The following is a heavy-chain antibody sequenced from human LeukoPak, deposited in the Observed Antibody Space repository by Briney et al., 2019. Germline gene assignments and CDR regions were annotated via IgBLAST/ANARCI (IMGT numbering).Heavy chain of an antibody. J-gene: IGHJ4*02. Sequence: GSLRLSFAASGFPFSTYGMHWVRQAPGRGLEWVAFIWYDGSNKYYSDSVKGRFTISRDNSKNTLHLQMNSLRVEDTAVYYCGKDFSYYDSSGSGPDYWGQGTLVTVSS. V-gene: IGHV3-30*02. CDR3: GKDFSYYDSSGSGPDY. CDR1: GFPFSTYG. D-gene: IGHD3-22*01. CDR2: IWYDGSNK.